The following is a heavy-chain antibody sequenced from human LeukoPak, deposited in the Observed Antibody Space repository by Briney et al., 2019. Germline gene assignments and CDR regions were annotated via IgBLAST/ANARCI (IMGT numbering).Heavy chain of an antibody. Sequence: AASVKVSCKASGYTFTSYAISWVRQAPGQGLEWMGGIIPIFGTANYAQKFQGRVTITADESTSTAYMELSSLRSEDTAVYYCASGPQDVGWLQSSTLDYWGQGTLVTVSS. CDR3: ASGPQDVGWLQSSTLDY. D-gene: IGHD5-24*01. J-gene: IGHJ4*02. CDR1: GYTFTSYA. CDR2: IIPIFGTA. V-gene: IGHV1-69*13.